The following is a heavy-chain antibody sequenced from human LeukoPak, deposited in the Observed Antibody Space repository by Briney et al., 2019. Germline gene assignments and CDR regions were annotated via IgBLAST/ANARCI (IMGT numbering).Heavy chain of an antibody. CDR3: ANSPSYGSGSKVDY. CDR1: GFTFSSYA. CDR2: ISCDGSNK. D-gene: IGHD3-10*01. J-gene: IGHJ4*02. Sequence: GGSLRLSCAASGFTFSSYAMHWVRQAPGKGLEWVAVISCDGSNKYYADSVKGRFTISRDSSKNTLYLQMNSLRAEDTAVYYCANSPSYGSGSKVDYWGQGTLVTVSS. V-gene: IGHV3-30*07.